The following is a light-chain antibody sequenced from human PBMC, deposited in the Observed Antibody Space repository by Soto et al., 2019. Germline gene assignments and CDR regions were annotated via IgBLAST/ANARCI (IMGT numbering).Light chain of an antibody. V-gene: IGKV3-15*01. CDR2: GAS. Sequence: EIVMTQSPATLSVSPGERATLSCRASQSVSSNLAWYQQKPGQAPRLLIYGASTRATGIPARFSGSGSGTEFTLTISSLQSEDFAVYCCQHYNNGPPWTFGQGTKVEIK. J-gene: IGKJ1*01. CDR1: QSVSSN. CDR3: QHYNNGPPWT.